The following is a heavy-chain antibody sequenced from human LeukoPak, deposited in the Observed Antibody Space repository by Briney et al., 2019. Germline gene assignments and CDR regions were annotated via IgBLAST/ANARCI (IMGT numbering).Heavy chain of an antibody. V-gene: IGHV1-2*02. CDR1: GYNFTGYY. CDR2: IKPNSGGT. D-gene: IGHD1-26*01. Sequence: ASVKVSCKASGYNFTGYYMHWVRQASGQGLEWMGWIKPNSGGTNYAQKFQGRVTMTEDTSTDTAYMELSSLRSEDTAVYYCATGPTTTNYWGQGTLVTVSS. CDR3: ATGPTTTNY. J-gene: IGHJ4*02.